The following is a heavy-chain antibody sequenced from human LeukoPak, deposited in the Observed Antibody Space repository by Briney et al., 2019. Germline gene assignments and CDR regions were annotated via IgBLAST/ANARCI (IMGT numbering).Heavy chain of an antibody. V-gene: IGHV1-2*02. CDR3: ARANITIFGVVKNWFDP. D-gene: IGHD3-3*01. J-gene: IGHJ5*02. Sequence: ASVKVSCKASGYTFTTYYIHWVRQAPGQGLEWMGWINPNSGGTNYAQKFQGRVTMTRDTSISTAYMELSRLRPDDTAVYYCARANITIFGVVKNWFDPWGQGTLVTVSS. CDR1: GYTFTTYY. CDR2: INPNSGGT.